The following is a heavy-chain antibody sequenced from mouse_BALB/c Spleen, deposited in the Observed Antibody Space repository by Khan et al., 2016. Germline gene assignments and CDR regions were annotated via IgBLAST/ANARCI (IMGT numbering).Heavy chain of an antibody. CDR2: ITYDGSN. CDR1: GYSITSGYY. D-gene: IGHD2-14*01. J-gene: IGHJ3*01. V-gene: IGHV3-6*02. CDR3: AKERYYRYAWLAY. Sequence: EVQLQESGPGLVKPSQSLSLTCSVSGYSITSGYYWNWIRQFPGNKLEWMGYITYDGSNNYNPSLKNRISITRDTSKNQFFLKLNSVTTEDTATYYYAKERYYRYAWLAYWGQGTLVTVSA.